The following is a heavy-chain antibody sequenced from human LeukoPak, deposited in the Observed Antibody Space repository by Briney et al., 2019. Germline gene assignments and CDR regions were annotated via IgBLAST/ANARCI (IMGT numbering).Heavy chain of an antibody. J-gene: IGHJ4*02. CDR1: GGSLSTYY. CDR2: IYHSGST. V-gene: IGHV4-59*01. CDR3: ARGGGYASPIGY. D-gene: IGHD5-12*01. Sequence: SETLSLTCTLSGGSLSTYYWSWIRQPPGKGLEWIGYIYHSGSTNYNPSLKSRDTISVDTSKNQFSLKLISVTAADTAVYYCARGGGYASPIGYWGQGALVTVSS.